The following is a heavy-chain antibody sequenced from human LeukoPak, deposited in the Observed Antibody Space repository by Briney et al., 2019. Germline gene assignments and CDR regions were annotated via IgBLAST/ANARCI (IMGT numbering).Heavy chain of an antibody. CDR2: ISSSGSTK. V-gene: IGHV3-48*03. CDR3: ARVSNIAGRPFDY. J-gene: IGHJ4*02. D-gene: IGHD6-6*01. Sequence: PGGSLRLSCAASGFTFSSYEMNWVPQAPGKGLEWLSYISSSGSTKYYADSVKGRFTISRDNAKNSLYLQMNSLRAEDTAVYYCARVSNIAGRPFDYWGQGTLVTVSS. CDR1: GFTFSSYE.